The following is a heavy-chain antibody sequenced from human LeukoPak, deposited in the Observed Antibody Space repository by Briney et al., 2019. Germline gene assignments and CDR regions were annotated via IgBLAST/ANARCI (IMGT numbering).Heavy chain of an antibody. CDR3: ARLASHNWNYAFNY. CDR1: GFTFSSYW. CDR2: IKQDGSEK. V-gene: IGHV3-7*01. Sequence: GGSLRLSCAASGFTFSSYWMSWVRQAPGKGLEWVANIKQDGSEKYYVDSVKGRFTISRDNAKNSLYLQMNSLRAEDTAVYYCARLASHNWNYAFNYWGQGTLVTVSS. D-gene: IGHD1-7*01. J-gene: IGHJ4*02.